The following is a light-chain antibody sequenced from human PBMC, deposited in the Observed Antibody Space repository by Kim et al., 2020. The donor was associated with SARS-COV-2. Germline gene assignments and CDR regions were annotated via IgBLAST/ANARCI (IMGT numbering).Light chain of an antibody. CDR2: GAS. CDR3: RLYGSSPLN. Sequence: EIVLTQSPGTLSLSPGERATLSCRASQNVSSSYLAWYQQKPGEAPRLLMYGASSRATGSPDRFSGRGSGTDFALTISRLEPDDFAVYYCRLYGSSPLNFGGGTKVDIK. CDR1: QNVSSSY. J-gene: IGKJ4*01. V-gene: IGKV3-20*01.